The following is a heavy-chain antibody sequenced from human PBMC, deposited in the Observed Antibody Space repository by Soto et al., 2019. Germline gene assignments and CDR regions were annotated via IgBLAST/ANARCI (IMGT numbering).Heavy chain of an antibody. J-gene: IGHJ4*02. V-gene: IGHV3-23*01. CDR1: GFTFSNYA. Sequence: EVQLLESGGGLVQPGGSLRLSCAASGFTFSNYALTWVRQAPGKGLEWVSAISGSDGTTYYADSVKGRFTISRDKSMNTLYLQLDSLRGENTAMCYCAKGGWATVLEYWGQGTLVTVSS. CDR3: AKGGWATVLEY. CDR2: ISGSDGTT. D-gene: IGHD3-16*01.